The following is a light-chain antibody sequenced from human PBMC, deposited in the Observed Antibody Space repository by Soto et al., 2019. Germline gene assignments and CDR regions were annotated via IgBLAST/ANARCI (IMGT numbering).Light chain of an antibody. Sequence: EIVMTQSPATLSVSPGERATLSCRASENIFSALAWYQQKPGQAPRLIMYGKSIRATDFPARFSGSGYGSDFKLTISSLLSEDVAVYYCQQYTIWPITFGQGTRLVIK. CDR1: ENIFSA. J-gene: IGKJ5*01. V-gene: IGKV3D-15*01. CDR3: QQYTIWPIT. CDR2: GKS.